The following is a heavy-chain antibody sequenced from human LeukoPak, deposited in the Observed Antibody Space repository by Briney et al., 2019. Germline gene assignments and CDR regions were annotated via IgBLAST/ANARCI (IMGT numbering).Heavy chain of an antibody. CDR1: GYTFTSYA. V-gene: IGHV1-3*01. D-gene: IGHD3-10*01. J-gene: IGHJ6*03. CDR3: AKGVGGSANYYYMDV. Sequence: ASVKVSCKASGYTFTSYAMHWVRQAPGQRLEWMGWINAGNGNTKYSQKFQGRVTITRDTSASTAYMELSSLRSEDTAVYYCAKGVGGSANYYYMDVWGKGTTVTVSS. CDR2: INAGNGNT.